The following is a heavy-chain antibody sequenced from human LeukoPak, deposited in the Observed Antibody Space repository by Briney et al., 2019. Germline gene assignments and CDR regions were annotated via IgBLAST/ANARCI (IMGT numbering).Heavy chain of an antibody. CDR1: GFTFSSYG. J-gene: IGHJ4*02. CDR3: AKDIPRYCSGGSCYLY. D-gene: IGHD2-15*01. V-gene: IGHV3-23*01. Sequence: AGGSLRLSCAASGFTFSSYGMSWVRQAPGKGLEWVSAISGSGGSTYYADSVKGRFTISRDNSKNTLYLQMNSLRAEDTAVYYCAKDIPRYCSGGSCYLYWGQGTLVTVSS. CDR2: ISGSGGST.